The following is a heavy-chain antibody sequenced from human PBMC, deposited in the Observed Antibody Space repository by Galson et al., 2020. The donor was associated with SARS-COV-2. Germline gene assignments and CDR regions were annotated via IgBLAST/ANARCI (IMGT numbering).Heavy chain of an antibody. Sequence: GGSLRLSCAASGFTFSSYAMHWLRQAPGKGLEWVAVISYDGSNKYYADSVKGRFTISRDNSKNTLYLQMNSLRAEDTAVYYCARALGGGYYYGMDVWGQGTTVTVSS. V-gene: IGHV3-30*04. CDR2: ISYDGSNK. CDR3: ARALGGGYYYGMDV. J-gene: IGHJ6*02. CDR1: GFTFSSYA. D-gene: IGHD1-26*01.